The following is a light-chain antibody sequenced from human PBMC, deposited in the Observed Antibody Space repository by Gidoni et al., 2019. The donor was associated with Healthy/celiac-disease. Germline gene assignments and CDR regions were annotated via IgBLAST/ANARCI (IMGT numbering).Light chain of an antibody. CDR2: GAS. Sequence: DIFMNQSQDSLAVSLGERATINCKSSQSVLYSSNNKNYLAWYQQKPGQPPKLLIYGASTRESGVPDRFSGSGSGTDFTLTISSLQAEDVAVYYCQQYYSTPTWTFGQGTKVEIK. CDR3: QQYYSTPTWT. V-gene: IGKV4-1*01. J-gene: IGKJ1*01. CDR1: QSVLYSSNNKNY.